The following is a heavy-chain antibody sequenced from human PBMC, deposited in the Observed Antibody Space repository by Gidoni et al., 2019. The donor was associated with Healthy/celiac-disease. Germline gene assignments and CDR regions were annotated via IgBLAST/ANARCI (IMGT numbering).Heavy chain of an antibody. J-gene: IGHJ3*02. CDR2: IWYDGSNK. CDR3: ARDPIVGANQNAFDI. Sequence: QVQLVESGGGVVQPGRSLRLSCAASGFTFGSYGMHWVRQAPGKGLEWVAVIWYDGSNKYYADSVKGRFTISRDNSKNTLYLQMNSLRAEDTAVYYCARDPIVGANQNAFDIWGQGTMVTVSS. D-gene: IGHD1-26*01. V-gene: IGHV3-33*01. CDR1: GFTFGSYG.